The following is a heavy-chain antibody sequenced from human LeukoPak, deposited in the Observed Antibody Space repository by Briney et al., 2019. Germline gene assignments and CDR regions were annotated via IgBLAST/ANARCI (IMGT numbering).Heavy chain of an antibody. J-gene: IGHJ3*02. CDR2: IYYSGST. CDR3: ARAGYSYGYPDAFDI. D-gene: IGHD5-18*01. V-gene: IGHV4-59*08. CDR1: GGSISSYY. Sequence: SETLSLTCTVSGGSISSYYWSWIRQPPGKGLEWIGYIYYSGSTNYNPSLKSRVTISVDTSKNQFSLKLSSVTAAETAVYYCARAGYSYGYPDAFDIWGQGTMVTVSS.